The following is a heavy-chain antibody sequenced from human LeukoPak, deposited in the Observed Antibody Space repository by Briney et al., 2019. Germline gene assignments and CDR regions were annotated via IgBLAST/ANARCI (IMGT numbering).Heavy chain of an antibody. Sequence: SETLSLTCTVSGGSISSYYWSWIRQPAGKGLEWIGRIYFSGSTNYNPSPKSRVTMSVDTSKNQFSLKLSSVTAADTAVYYCTRGQYHLLYWYFDLWGRGTLVTVSS. CDR2: IYFSGST. V-gene: IGHV4-4*07. CDR1: GGSISSYY. J-gene: IGHJ2*01. CDR3: TRGQYHLLYWYFDL. D-gene: IGHD2-2*01.